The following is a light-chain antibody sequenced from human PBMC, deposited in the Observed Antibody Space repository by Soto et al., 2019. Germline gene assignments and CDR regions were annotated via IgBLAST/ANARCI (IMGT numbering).Light chain of an antibody. CDR3: QTWDTGARVV. V-gene: IGLV4-69*01. CDR2: LSSDGSH. CDR1: SGHSSYA. Sequence: QLVLTQSPSASASLGASVKLTCTLSSGHSSYAIAWHQQQPEKGPRYLMKLSSDGSHSKGDGIPDRFSGSSSGAERYLTISSLQSEDEADYYCQTWDTGARVVFDGGTKVTVL. J-gene: IGLJ2*01.